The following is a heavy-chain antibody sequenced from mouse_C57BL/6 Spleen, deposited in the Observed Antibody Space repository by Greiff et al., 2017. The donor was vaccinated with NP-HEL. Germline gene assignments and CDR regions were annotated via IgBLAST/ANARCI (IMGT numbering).Heavy chain of an antibody. V-gene: IGHV1-74*01. CDR3: AILDGYYYAMDY. CDR2: IHPSDSDT. CDR1: GYTFTSYW. D-gene: IGHD2-3*01. Sequence: QVQLKQPGAELVKPGASVKVSCKASGYTFTSYWMHWVKQRPGQGLEWIGRIHPSDSDTNYNQKFKGKATLTVDKSSSTAYMQLSSLTSEDSAVYYCAILDGYYYAMDYWGQGTSVTVSS. J-gene: IGHJ4*01.